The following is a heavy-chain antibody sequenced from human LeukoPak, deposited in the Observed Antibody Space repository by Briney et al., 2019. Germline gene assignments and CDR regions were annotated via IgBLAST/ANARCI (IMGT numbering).Heavy chain of an antibody. D-gene: IGHD4-23*01. CDR1: GLTFSSYW. V-gene: IGHV3-7*01. CDR3: AREYYGGNSGYNWFDP. Sequence: QPGGSLRLSCAASGLTFSSYWMSWVRQAPGKGLEWVTNIKQDGSEKYYVDSVKGRFTISRDNAKNSLYLQMDSLRAEDTAVYYCAREYYGGNSGYNWFDPWGQGTLVTVSS. CDR2: IKQDGSEK. J-gene: IGHJ5*02.